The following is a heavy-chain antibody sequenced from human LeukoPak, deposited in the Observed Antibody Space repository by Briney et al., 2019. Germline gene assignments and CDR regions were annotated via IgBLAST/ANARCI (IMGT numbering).Heavy chain of an antibody. V-gene: IGHV3-23*01. Sequence: GGSLRLSCAASGFTFTSYAMSWVRQAPGKGLEWVSAISGSGGSTFYADSVKGRFTISRDNSKNTLYLQMNSLRAEDTAVYYCAKPPVAGTYEYFQHWGQGTLVTVSS. CDR3: AKPPVAGTYEYFQH. CDR2: ISGSGGST. CDR1: GFTFTSYA. J-gene: IGHJ1*01. D-gene: IGHD6-19*01.